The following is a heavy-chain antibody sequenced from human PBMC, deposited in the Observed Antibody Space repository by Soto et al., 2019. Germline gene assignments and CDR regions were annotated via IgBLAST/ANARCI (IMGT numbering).Heavy chain of an antibody. D-gene: IGHD5-12*01. CDR2: ISYDGSKK. V-gene: IGHV3-30-3*01. CDR1: GFTFSSYA. J-gene: IGHJ6*02. CDR3: ARDIVDTRYLPYYDIDV. Sequence: VQLVESGGGVVQPGRSLRLSCAASGFTFSSYAMHWVRQAPGKGLEWVAVISYDGSKKYYADSVKGRFTISRDNSKNPLYLQMSSLSAEDTAVSYCARDIVDTRYLPYYDIDVWGQGTTVTVSS.